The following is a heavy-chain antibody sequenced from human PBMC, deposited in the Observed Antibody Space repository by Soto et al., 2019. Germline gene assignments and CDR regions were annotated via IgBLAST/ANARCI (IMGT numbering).Heavy chain of an antibody. CDR2: IYYSGST. D-gene: IGHD3-22*01. Sequence: PETLSLTCTVSGGSISSSSYYWGWIRQPPGKGLEWIGSIYYSGSTYYNPSLKSRVTISVDTSKNQFSLKLSSVTAADTAVYYCARGDSSGYYYPPFDYWGQGTLVTVSS. V-gene: IGHV4-39*01. CDR3: ARGDSSGYYYPPFDY. J-gene: IGHJ4*02. CDR1: GGSISSSSYY.